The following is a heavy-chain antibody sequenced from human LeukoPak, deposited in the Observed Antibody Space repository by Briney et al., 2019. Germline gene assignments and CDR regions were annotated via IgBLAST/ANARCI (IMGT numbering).Heavy chain of an antibody. Sequence: SETLSLTCTVSGGSISSHYWSWIRQPLGKGLEWIGYIYYSGSTNYNPSLKSRVTISVDTSKNQFSLKLSSVTAADTAVYYCAVSGWYDWFDPWGQGTLVTVSS. CDR3: AVSGWYDWFDP. V-gene: IGHV4-59*11. D-gene: IGHD6-19*01. CDR2: IYYSGST. CDR1: GGSISSHY. J-gene: IGHJ5*02.